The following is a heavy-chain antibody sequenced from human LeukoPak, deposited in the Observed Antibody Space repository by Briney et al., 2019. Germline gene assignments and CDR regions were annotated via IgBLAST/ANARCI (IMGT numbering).Heavy chain of an antibody. D-gene: IGHD2-2*01. J-gene: IGHJ4*02. Sequence: SETLSLTCAVYRGSFSGYYWSSIRQPPGKGLEWIGEINHSGSTNYNPPLPSRVTIPVDPSKNQFSLRLSSVTAADTAVYYCARACMEVVKQGIQYYFDYWGERTLVTVSS. CDR1: RGSFSGYY. V-gene: IGHV4-34*01. CDR3: ARACMEVVKQGIQYYFDY. CDR2: INHSGST.